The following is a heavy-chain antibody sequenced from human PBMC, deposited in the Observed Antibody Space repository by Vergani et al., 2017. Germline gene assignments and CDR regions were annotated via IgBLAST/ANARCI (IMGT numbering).Heavy chain of an antibody. CDR3: ARVGYCSSTSSYRYYYYMDV. V-gene: IGHV4-61*01. J-gene: IGHJ6*03. CDR1: GESIRSGSYY. D-gene: IGHD2-2*01. Sequence: QVRLQESGPGLLTPSQTLSLTCTVSGESIRSGSYYWSWIRQPPGKGLEWIGYIYYSGSTNYNPALKSRVTISVDPSKNQFSLKLSTVTAADTAVYYCARVGYCSSTSSYRYYYYMDVWGKGTTVTVSS. CDR2: IYYSGST.